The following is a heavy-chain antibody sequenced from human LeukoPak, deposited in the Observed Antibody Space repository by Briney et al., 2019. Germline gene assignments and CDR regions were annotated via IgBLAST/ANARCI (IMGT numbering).Heavy chain of an antibody. V-gene: IGHV3-30-3*01. CDR1: GFTFSSYA. J-gene: IGHJ4*02. D-gene: IGHD5-12*01. CDR3: ASPAATIVFDY. CDR2: ISYDGSNK. Sequence: GGSLRLSCAASGFTFSSYAMHWVRQAPGKGLEWVAVISYDGSNKYYADSVKGRFTISRDNAKNSLYLQMNSLRAEDTAVYYCASPAATIVFDYWGQGTLVTVSS.